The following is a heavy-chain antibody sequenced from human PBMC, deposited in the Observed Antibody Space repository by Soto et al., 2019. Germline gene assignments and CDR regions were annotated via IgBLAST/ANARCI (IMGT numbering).Heavy chain of an antibody. Sequence: ASVKVSCKASGYTFTSYGISWVRQAPGQGLEWMGWISAYNGNTNYAQKLQGRVTMTTDTSTSTAYMELRSLRSDDTAVYYCARDFEASVRGVPDGMDVWGQGTKVTVSS. V-gene: IGHV1-18*01. CDR1: GYTFTSYG. J-gene: IGHJ6*02. CDR3: ARDFEASVRGVPDGMDV. D-gene: IGHD3-10*01. CDR2: ISAYNGNT.